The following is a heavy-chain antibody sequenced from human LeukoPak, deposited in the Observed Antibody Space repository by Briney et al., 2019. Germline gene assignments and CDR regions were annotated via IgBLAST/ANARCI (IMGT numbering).Heavy chain of an antibody. CDR1: GGTFSSYA. J-gene: IGHJ5*02. CDR3: ARAQCYYGSENWFDP. V-gene: IGHV1-69*13. Sequence: SVKVSCKASGGTFSSYAISWVRQAPGQGLEWMGGIIPIFGTANYARKFQGRVTITADESTSTAYMELSSLRSEDTAVYYCARAQCYYGSENWFDPWGQGTLVTVSS. CDR2: IIPIFGTA. D-gene: IGHD3-10*01.